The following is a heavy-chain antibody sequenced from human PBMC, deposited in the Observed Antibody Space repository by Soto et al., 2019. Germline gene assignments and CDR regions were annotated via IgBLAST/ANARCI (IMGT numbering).Heavy chain of an antibody. CDR3: ARCIYYYDSSGSPREFAFDI. V-gene: IGHV4-31*03. CDR1: GGSISSGGYY. J-gene: IGHJ3*02. D-gene: IGHD3-22*01. CDR2: IYYSGST. Sequence: SETLSLTCTVSGGSISSGGYYWSWIRQHPGKGLEWIGYIYYSGSTYYNPSLKSRVTISVDTSKNQFSLKLSSVTAADTAVYYCARCIYYYDSSGSPREFAFDIWGQGTMVTVSS.